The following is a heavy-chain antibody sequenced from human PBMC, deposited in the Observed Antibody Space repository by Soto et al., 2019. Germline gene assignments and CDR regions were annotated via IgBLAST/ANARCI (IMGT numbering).Heavy chain of an antibody. CDR3: ARSLWQQSL. J-gene: IGHJ4*02. CDR2: IYSGGGT. Sequence: EVPLVESGGDLVQPGGSLRLSGAASGLTVSSNYMSWVRQAPGRGLVWVSVIYSGGGTYYADSVKDRFTISRDNSKNALYLEMNGLRAEDTAVYYCARSLWQQSLGGKGTLVTVSS. CDR1: GLTVSSNY. D-gene: IGHD2-21*01. V-gene: IGHV3-66*01.